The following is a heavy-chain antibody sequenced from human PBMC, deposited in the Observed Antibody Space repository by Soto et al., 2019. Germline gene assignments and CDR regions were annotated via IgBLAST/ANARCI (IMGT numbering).Heavy chain of an antibody. Sequence: PGGSLRLSCAASGFTFDDYAIHWVRQAPGKGLEWVSGISWNSGSIGYADSVKGRFTISRDNAKNSLYLQMNSLRAEDTALYYCAKDSAERPLYFQHWGQGTLVTVSS. CDR3: AKDSAERPLYFQH. V-gene: IGHV3-9*01. CDR1: GFTFDDYA. J-gene: IGHJ1*01. CDR2: ISWNSGSI.